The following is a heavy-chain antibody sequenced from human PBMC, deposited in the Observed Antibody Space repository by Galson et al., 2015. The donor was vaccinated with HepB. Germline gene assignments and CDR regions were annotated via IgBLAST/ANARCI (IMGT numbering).Heavy chain of an antibody. CDR3: ARDRQDYYDSSGISHSYYYYYMDV. CDR2: INPNSGGT. V-gene: IGHV1-2*02. Sequence: SVKVSCKASGYTFTGYYMHWVRQAPGQGLEWMGWINPNSGGTNYAQKFQGRVTMTRDTSISTAYMELSRLRSDDTAAYYCARDRQDYYDSSGISHSYYYYYMDVWGKGTTVTVSS. J-gene: IGHJ6*03. CDR1: GYTFTGYY. D-gene: IGHD3-22*01.